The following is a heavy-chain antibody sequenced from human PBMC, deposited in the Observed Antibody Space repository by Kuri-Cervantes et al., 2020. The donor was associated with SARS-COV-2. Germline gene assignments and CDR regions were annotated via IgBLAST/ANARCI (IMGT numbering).Heavy chain of an antibody. CDR1: GGSFSGYY. V-gene: IGHV4-34*03. CDR3: TLMVYATSWFDP. J-gene: IGHJ5*02. D-gene: IGHD2-8*01. CDR2: INHSGST. Sequence: GSLRLSCAVYGGSFSGYYWSWIRQPPGKGLEWIGEINHSGSTYYNPSLKSRVTISVDRSKNQFSLKLSSVTAADTAVYYCTLMVYATSWFDPWGQGTLVTVSS.